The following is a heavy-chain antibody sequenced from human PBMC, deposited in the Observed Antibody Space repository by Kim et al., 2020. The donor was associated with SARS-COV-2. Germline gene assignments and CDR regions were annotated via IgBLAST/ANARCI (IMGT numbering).Heavy chain of an antibody. Sequence: LKSRVTISVDTSKNQFSLKLSSVTAAETAVYYCARPYYYGSGSYDAFDIWGQGTMVTVSS. J-gene: IGHJ3*02. V-gene: IGHV4-39*01. D-gene: IGHD3-10*01. CDR3: ARPYYYGSGSYDAFDI.